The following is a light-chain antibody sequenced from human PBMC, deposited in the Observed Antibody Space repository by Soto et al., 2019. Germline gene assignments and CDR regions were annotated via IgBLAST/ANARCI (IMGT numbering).Light chain of an antibody. V-gene: IGKV1-39*01. CDR2: AAS. J-gene: IGKJ1*01. CDR3: QQSYSTLTWT. Sequence: DIQMTQSPSSLSASVGDRVTITCLSSQIISSYLNWYQQKPGKAPKLLIYAASSLQSGVPSRFSGSGSGTDFTLTISSLQPEDFATYYCQQSYSTLTWTFGQGTKVDIK. CDR1: QIISSY.